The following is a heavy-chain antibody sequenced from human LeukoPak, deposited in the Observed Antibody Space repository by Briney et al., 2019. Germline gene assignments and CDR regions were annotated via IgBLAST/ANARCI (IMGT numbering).Heavy chain of an antibody. D-gene: IGHD4-23*01. Sequence: ASVKVSCKASGGTFSSYAISWVRQAPGQGLEWMGGIIPIFGRANYAQKFQDRVTITADESTSTAYMELSSLRSEDTAVYYCARGSGNGADYWGQGTLVTVFS. CDR2: IIPIFGRA. J-gene: IGHJ4*02. CDR3: ARGSGNGADY. V-gene: IGHV1-69*13. CDR1: GGTFSSYA.